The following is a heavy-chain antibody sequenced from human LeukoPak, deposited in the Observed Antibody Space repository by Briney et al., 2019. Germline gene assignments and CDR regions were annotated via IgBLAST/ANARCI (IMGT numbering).Heavy chain of an antibody. CDR2: INHNGNVN. Sequence: GGSLRLSCAASGFTFSSYWMNWARQAPGKGLEWVASINHNGNVNYYVDSVKGRFTISRDNTKNSLYLQMNSLRAEDTALYYCAKGDWYYDFWSGPVDYWGQGTLVTVSS. D-gene: IGHD3-3*01. V-gene: IGHV3-7*03. CDR3: AKGDWYYDFWSGPVDY. J-gene: IGHJ4*02. CDR1: GFTFSSYW.